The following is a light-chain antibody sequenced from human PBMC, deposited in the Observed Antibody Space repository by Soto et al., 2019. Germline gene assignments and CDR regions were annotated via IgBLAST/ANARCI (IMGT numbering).Light chain of an antibody. Sequence: DIQMTQSPSSLSASVGDRVTITCRASQNINFYLNWFQQKPGKAPKVLIYAASSLQVGGPSRFSDSGSGTDFTLTISSLQPEDCATYFCHQSYKTPTFGGGTKVDIK. V-gene: IGKV1-39*01. CDR1: QNINFY. J-gene: IGKJ4*01. CDR2: AAS. CDR3: HQSYKTPT.